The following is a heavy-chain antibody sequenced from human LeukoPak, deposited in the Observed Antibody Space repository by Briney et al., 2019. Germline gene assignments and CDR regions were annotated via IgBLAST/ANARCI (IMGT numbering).Heavy chain of an antibody. D-gene: IGHD2-21*01. CDR2: ISGSGGST. J-gene: IGHJ6*03. V-gene: IGHV3-23*01. CDR1: GFTFSSYA. Sequence: PGGSLRLSCAASGFTFSSYAMSWVRQAPGKGLEWVSAISGSGGSTYYADSVKGRFTISRDNSKNTLYLQMNSLRAEDTAVYYCAKDGKYYCGGDCSPYYYYMDVWGKGTTVTVSS. CDR3: AKDGKYYCGGDCSPYYYYMDV.